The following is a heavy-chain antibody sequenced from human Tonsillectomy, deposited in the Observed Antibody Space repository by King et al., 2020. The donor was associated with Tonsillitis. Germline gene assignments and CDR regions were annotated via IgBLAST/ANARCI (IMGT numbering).Heavy chain of an antibody. D-gene: IGHD3-3*01. CDR3: ARDSDNFWSGSRTAPDY. CDR2: LNPNSGGT. CDR1: GYTFTGYY. V-gene: IGHV1-2*02. Sequence: QLVQSGAEVKKPGASVKVSSKASGYTFTGYYMYWVRQAPGQGLEWMGWLNPNSGGTNYAQKFQGRVTMTRDTSISTVYMELGRLRSDDTAVYYCARDSDNFWSGSRTAPDYWGQGTLVTVSS. J-gene: IGHJ4*02.